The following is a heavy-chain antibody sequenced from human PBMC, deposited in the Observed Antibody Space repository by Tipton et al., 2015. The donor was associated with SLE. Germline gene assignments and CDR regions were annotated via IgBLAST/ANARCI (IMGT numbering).Heavy chain of an antibody. Sequence: QSGAEVKKPGASVKVSCKASGYTFTSYGISWVRQAPGQGLEWMGWINAYNGNTNYAQKLQGRVAMTTDTSTGTAYMELRSLRSDDTAVYYCARTRGVMVRGVSYYMDVWGKGTTVTVSS. CDR3: ARTRGVMVRGVSYYMDV. CDR1: GYTFTSYG. CDR2: INAYNGNT. V-gene: IGHV1-18*04. J-gene: IGHJ6*03. D-gene: IGHD3-10*01.